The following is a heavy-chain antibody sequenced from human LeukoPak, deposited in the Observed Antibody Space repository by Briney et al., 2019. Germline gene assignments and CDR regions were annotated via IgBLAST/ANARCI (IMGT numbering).Heavy chain of an antibody. CDR1: GFTFSSDW. V-gene: IGHV3-7*01. CDR2: IKQDGRES. J-gene: IGHJ4*02. CDR3: ARDEATMVRGHDY. Sequence: GGSLRLSCAASGFTFSSDWMNWVRQAPGKGPEWLANIKQDGRESYYADSVKGRFTISRDNAKNSLYLQMSRLRVDDAAVYYCARDEATMVRGHDYWGQGTLVTVSS. D-gene: IGHD3-10*01.